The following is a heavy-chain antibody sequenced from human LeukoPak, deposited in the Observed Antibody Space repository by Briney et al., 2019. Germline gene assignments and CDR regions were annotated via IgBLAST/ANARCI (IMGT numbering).Heavy chain of an antibody. CDR2: ISSGGTTI. CDR1: GFTFSNYA. CDR3: ARSGSSWYYFDC. D-gene: IGHD6-13*01. V-gene: IGHV3-48*03. Sequence: GGSLRLSCAASGFTFSNYALNWVRQAPGKGLEWVSYISSGGTTIHYADSVKGRFTFSRDNAKNSLYLQMNSLRAEDTAVYYCARSGSSWYYFDCWGQGTLVTVSS. J-gene: IGHJ4*02.